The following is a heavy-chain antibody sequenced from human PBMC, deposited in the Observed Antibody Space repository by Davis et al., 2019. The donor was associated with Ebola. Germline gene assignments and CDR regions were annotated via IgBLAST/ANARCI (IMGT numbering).Heavy chain of an antibody. J-gene: IGHJ3*02. Sequence: ASVKVSCKASGYTFTGYYIHWVRQAPGQGLEWMGWISAHNGNTKYAQSFQGRLTMTTDISTRTAYMELRTLRSDDTALYSCARRIGITVDAFDIWGQGTMVTVSA. CDR3: ARRIGITVDAFDI. D-gene: IGHD2/OR15-2a*01. CDR2: ISAHNGNT. CDR1: GYTFTGYY. V-gene: IGHV1-18*04.